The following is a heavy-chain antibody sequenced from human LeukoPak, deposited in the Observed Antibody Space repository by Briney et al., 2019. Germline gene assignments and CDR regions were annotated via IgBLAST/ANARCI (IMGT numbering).Heavy chain of an antibody. V-gene: IGHV4-59*01. CDR1: GGSISSYY. D-gene: IGHD3-3*01. CDR3: ARTGAGWSGFFGY. Sequence: SETLSLTCTVSGGSISSYYWSWIRQPPGKGLEWIGYIYYSGSTNYNPSLKSRVTISVDTSKNQFSLKLSSVTAADTAVYYCARTGAGWSGFFGYWGQGTLVTVSS. J-gene: IGHJ4*02. CDR2: IYYSGST.